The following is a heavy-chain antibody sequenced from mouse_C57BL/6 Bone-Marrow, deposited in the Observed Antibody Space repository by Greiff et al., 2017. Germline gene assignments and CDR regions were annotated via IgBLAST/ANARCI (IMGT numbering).Heavy chain of an antibody. CDR2: IHPRSGNT. V-gene: IGHV1-81*01. J-gene: IGHJ3*01. Sequence: VKLVEPGAELVRPGASVKLSCKASGYTFTSYGISWVKQRPGQGLEWIGEIHPRSGNTYYNEKFKGKATLTADKSSSTAYMELRGLTSEDSAVYFCAGGAGFAYWGQGTLVTVSA. CDR3: AGGAGFAY. CDR1: GYTFTSYG.